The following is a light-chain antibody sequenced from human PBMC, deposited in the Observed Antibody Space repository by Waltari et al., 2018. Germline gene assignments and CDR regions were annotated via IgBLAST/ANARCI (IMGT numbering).Light chain of an antibody. CDR1: SSNLGNNY. J-gene: IGLJ2*01. CDR2: YNN. CDR3: GTWDSSLSAVV. V-gene: IGLV1-51*01. Sequence: QSVLTQPPSVSAAPGQKVTISCSGSSSNLGNNYVSWYQQLPGTAPKLHIYYNNKRPSGIPDRFSCSKSGPSATLGITGLQTGDEADYYCGTWDSSLSAVVFGGGTKLTVL.